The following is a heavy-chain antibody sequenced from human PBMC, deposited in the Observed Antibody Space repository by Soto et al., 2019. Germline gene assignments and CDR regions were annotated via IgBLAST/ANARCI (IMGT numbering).Heavy chain of an antibody. CDR3: ARDPEYCSSTSCYLIIQ. Sequence: GAPVKVSCKASGYTFTNFGISWVRQAPGQGLEWMGRIIPILGIANYAQKFQGRVTITADKSTSTAYMELSSLRSEDTAVYYCARDPEYCSSTSCYLIIQWGQGTLVTVSS. J-gene: IGHJ4*02. CDR1: GYTFTNFG. V-gene: IGHV1-69*04. D-gene: IGHD2-2*01. CDR2: IIPILGIA.